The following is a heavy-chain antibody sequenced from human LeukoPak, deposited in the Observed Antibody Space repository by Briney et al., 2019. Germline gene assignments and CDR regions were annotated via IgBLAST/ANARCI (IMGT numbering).Heavy chain of an antibody. CDR3: AHTAAGSLFDY. J-gene: IGHJ4*02. Sequence: SETLSLTCTVSGYSITSGYYWGWIRQPPGKGLEWIAILYHSGNSYYNPSLKSRVTISVDTSKNQFSLKLSSVTAADTAVYYCAHTAAGSLFDYWGQGTLVTVSS. D-gene: IGHD6-13*01. CDR1: GYSITSGYY. V-gene: IGHV4-38-2*02. CDR2: LYHSGNS.